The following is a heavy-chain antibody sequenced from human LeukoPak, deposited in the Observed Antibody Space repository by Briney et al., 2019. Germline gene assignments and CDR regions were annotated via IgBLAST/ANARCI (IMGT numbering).Heavy chain of an antibody. CDR3: ARVRYSYGLAAGFDY. CDR2: IRYDGSKK. V-gene: IGHV3-30*02. D-gene: IGHD5-18*01. J-gene: IGHJ4*02. CDR1: AFTFSSYG. Sequence: GGSLRLSCAASAFTFSSYGMHWVRQAPGKGLEWVAFIRYDGSKKYYTDSVKGRFTISRDNAKNSLYLQMNSLRAEDTAVYYCARVRYSYGLAAGFDYWGQGTLVTVSS.